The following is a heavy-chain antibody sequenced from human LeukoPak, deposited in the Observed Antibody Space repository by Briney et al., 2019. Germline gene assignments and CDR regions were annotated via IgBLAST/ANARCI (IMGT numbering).Heavy chain of an antibody. V-gene: IGHV1-18*01. CDR2: ASTYNGNT. CDR3: ARGHDSSGYYSKVDAFDI. D-gene: IGHD3-22*01. CDR1: GYTFTTYG. J-gene: IGHJ3*02. Sequence: ASVTVSCKTSGYTFTTYGISWVRQAPGQGLEWMGWASTYNGNTNYAQKFQGRVAMTTDTSTSTAYMELRSLRSDDTAVYYCARGHDSSGYYSKVDAFDIWGQGTMVTVSS.